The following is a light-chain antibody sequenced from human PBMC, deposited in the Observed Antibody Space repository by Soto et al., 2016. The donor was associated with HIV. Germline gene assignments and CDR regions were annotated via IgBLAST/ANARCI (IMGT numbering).Light chain of an antibody. CDR2: GKN. CDR3: NSRDNTTNHLV. J-gene: IGLJ2*01. CDR1: TLRNFY. Sequence: SSELTQDPAVSVALGQTVRITCQGDTLRNFYASWYQQRPGQAPLLVIYGKNNRPSGIPDRFSGSTSGNIASLTITGTQANDEADYYCNSRDNTTNHLVFGGGTKLTVL. V-gene: IGLV3-19*01.